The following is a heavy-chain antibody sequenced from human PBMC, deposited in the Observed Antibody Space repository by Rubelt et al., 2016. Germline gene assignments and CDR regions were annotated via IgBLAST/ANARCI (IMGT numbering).Heavy chain of an antibody. Sequence: QLQLQESGPGLVKPSETLSLNCTVSGGSIRSSSYYWGWIRKHPGQGLGWIGRIFYSGSTYYNPSLKSRVSRSVDTSKNPFASKLSSSTGASTAVYYVAGEDGSGGYGMDVWGHGTTVTVSS. CDR1: GGSIRSSSYY. V-gene: IGHV4-39*07. D-gene: IGHD3-10*01. CDR2: IFYSGST. CDR3: AGEDGSGGYGMDV. J-gene: IGHJ6*02.